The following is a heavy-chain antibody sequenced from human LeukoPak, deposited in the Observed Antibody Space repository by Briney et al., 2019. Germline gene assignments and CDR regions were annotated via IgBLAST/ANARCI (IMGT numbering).Heavy chain of an antibody. CDR2: IGGSGGKT. J-gene: IGHJ4*02. CDR1: GFIFSKYT. V-gene: IGHV3-23*01. D-gene: IGHD3-22*01. Sequence: GSLRLSCAASGFIFSKYTMSWVRQAPGKGLEWVSAIGGSGGKTFYAESVKGRFTISRDISKNTLFLQMDSLRAEDTAIYYCAKTNYFDSSGDKPYTTHFDYWGQGTLVTVSS. CDR3: AKTNYFDSSGDKPYTTHFDY.